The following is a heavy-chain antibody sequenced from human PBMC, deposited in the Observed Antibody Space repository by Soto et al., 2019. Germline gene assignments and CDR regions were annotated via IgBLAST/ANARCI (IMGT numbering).Heavy chain of an antibody. J-gene: IGHJ4*02. CDR1: GFTFSSFE. V-gene: IGHV3-48*03. D-gene: IGHD5-12*01. Sequence: GSLRLSCGAFGFTFSSFEMNWVRQAPLKGPEWLSFINSRGSTTYYAGSVRGRFTISRDNAKNLVFLQMNSLRAEDTAVYYCAKSDGSSGSSIDHWGQGTLGTVSS. CDR2: INSRGSTT. CDR3: AKSDGSSGSSIDH.